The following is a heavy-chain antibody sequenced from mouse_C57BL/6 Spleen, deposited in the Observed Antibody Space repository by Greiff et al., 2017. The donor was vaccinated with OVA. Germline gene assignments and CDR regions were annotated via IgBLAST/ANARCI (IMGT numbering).Heavy chain of an antibody. CDR3: ARDGNYVGGDYYAMDY. CDR1: GYTFTDYY. J-gene: IGHJ4*01. CDR2: IYPGSGNT. Sequence: VQLQQSGAELVRPGASVKLSCKASGYTFTDYYINWVKQRPGQGLEWIARIYPGSGNTYYNEKFKGKATLTAEKSSSTAYMQLSSLTSEDSAVYFCARDGNYVGGDYYAMDYWGQGTSVTVSS. V-gene: IGHV1-76*01. D-gene: IGHD2-1*01.